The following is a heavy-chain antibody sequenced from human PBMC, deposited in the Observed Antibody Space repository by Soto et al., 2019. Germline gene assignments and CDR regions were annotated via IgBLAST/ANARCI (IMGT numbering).Heavy chain of an antibody. J-gene: IGHJ5*02. CDR3: SRRDRSGCSYWLDT. V-gene: IGHV4-31*03. CDR1: GGSISSGDYY. CDR2: IYFSGTT. Sequence: QVQLQGSGPGLVKPSQTLSLTCTFSGGSISSGDYYWSWIRHHPGKGLEWIGTIYFSGTTYYNPSLTSRGTISEATSKSQLSLKLRSVTAADTAVYFCSRRDRSGCSYWLDTWGQGTLVTVSS. D-gene: IGHD3-22*01.